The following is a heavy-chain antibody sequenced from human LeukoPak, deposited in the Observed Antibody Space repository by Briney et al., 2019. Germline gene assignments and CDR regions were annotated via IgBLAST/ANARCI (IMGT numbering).Heavy chain of an antibody. D-gene: IGHD4-23*01. Sequence: GGSLRLSCAASGFTFGDHYMAWVRQAPGKGLEWVGLIRNKAASYTTEYAASVKGRFTISRDDSKNSVYLQWSSLKTEDTAVYYCARERYGGVDDWGQGTLVTASS. J-gene: IGHJ4*02. CDR2: IRNKAASYTT. CDR3: ARERYGGVDD. V-gene: IGHV3-72*01. CDR1: GFTFGDHY.